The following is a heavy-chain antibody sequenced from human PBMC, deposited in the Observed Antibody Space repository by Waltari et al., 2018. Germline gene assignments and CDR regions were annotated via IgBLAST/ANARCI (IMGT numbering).Heavy chain of an antibody. J-gene: IGHJ3*01. V-gene: IGHV3-23*04. CDR2: ISGYGSRT. CDR3: VKDFLSRGHSYGDASDV. D-gene: IGHD5-18*01. CDR1: GFTFINYA. Sequence: EVQLVESGGGLVQPGGSLRLSCEASGFTFINYAMSWVRQAPGRGLEWVAGISGYGSRTHNADSVQGRFTISRDNSKNRLYLQMNSLRAEDTALYYCVKDFLSRGHSYGDASDVWGQGTMVTVSS.